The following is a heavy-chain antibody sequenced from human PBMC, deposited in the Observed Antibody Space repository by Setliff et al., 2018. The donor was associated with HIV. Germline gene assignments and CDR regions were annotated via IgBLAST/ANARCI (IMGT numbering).Heavy chain of an antibody. J-gene: IGHJ6*02. D-gene: IGHD6-13*01. CDR2: INHSGST. CDR1: GGSFSGYY. Sequence: KASETLSLTCAVYGGSFSGYYWTWIRQPPGKGLEWIGEINHSGSTNYNPSLKSRVSMSVDTSKNQFSLRLSSVTAADTAVYYCPLTSTWYYYHYYGVDVWGQGTTVTVSS. V-gene: IGHV4-34*01. CDR3: PLTSTWYYYHYYGVDV.